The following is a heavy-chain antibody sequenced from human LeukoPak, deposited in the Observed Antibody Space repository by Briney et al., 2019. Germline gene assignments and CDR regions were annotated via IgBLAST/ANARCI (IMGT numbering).Heavy chain of an antibody. CDR1: GFTLSSYG. V-gene: IGHV3-30*02. CDR3: ARGDFTYCGGDCYFY. D-gene: IGHD2-21*01. CDR2: IRYDGSNK. Sequence: GGSLRLSCAASGFTLSSYGMHWVRQAPGKGLEWVAFIRYDGSNKYYADSVKGRFTISRDNSKNTLYLQMGSLRAEDMAVYYCARGDFTYCGGDCYFYWGQGTLVTVSS. J-gene: IGHJ4*02.